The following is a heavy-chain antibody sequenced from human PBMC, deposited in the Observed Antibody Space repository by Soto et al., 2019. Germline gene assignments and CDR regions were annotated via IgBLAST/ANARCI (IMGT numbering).Heavy chain of an antibody. CDR2: FDPEDGET. D-gene: IGHD5-18*01. CDR1: GYTLTELS. CDR3: ATLGSGIQLWLLYNY. V-gene: IGHV1-24*01. J-gene: IGHJ4*02. Sequence: ASVKVSCKVPGYTLTELSVHWVRQAPGKGLEWMGGFDPEDGETIYAQKFQGRVTMTEDTSTDTAYMELSSLRSEDTAVYYCATLGSGIQLWLLYNYWGQGTLVTVSS.